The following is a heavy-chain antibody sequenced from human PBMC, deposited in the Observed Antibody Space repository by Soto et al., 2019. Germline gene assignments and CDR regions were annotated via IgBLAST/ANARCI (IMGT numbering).Heavy chain of an antibody. D-gene: IGHD3-22*01. Sequence: QVQLVQSGAEVKKPGSSVKVSCKASGGTFSSYAISWVRQAPGQGLEWMGGIIPIFGTANYAQKFQGRVTITADESTSTAYMELSSLRSEDTAVYYCATVYYYDSSGYSPSYYYGMDVWGQGTTVTVS. CDR1: GGTFSSYA. V-gene: IGHV1-69*01. J-gene: IGHJ6*02. CDR2: IIPIFGTA. CDR3: ATVYYYDSSGYSPSYYYGMDV.